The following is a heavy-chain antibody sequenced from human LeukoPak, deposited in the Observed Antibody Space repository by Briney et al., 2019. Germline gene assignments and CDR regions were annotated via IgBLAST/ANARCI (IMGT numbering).Heavy chain of an antibody. J-gene: IGHJ4*02. D-gene: IGHD3-16*02. CDR1: GFTFSSYS. CDR2: ISSSSSTI. V-gene: IGHV3-48*01. CDR3: ARDRYDYVWGSYRYTFDY. Sequence: GGSLRLSCAASGFTFSSYSMNWVHQAPGKGLEWVSYISSSSSTIYYADSVKGRFTISRDNAKNSLYLQMNSLRAEDTAVYYCARDRYDYVWGSYRYTFDYWGQGTLVTVSS.